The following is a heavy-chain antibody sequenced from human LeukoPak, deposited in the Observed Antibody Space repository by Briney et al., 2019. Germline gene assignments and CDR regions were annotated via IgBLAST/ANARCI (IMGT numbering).Heavy chain of an antibody. D-gene: IGHD6-19*01. CDR1: GYTFTSYD. J-gene: IGHJ1*01. CDR2: MNPNNGNT. CDR3: SRGGPVAGTHKYFQH. Sequence: GGSVKVSCKASGYTFTSYDINWVRQATGQGLEWMGWMNPNNGNTDYAQTFQGRVTLTRNTSISTAYMELSSLRSEDTAVYYCSRGGPVAGTHKYFQHWGQGTLVTVSS. V-gene: IGHV1-8*01.